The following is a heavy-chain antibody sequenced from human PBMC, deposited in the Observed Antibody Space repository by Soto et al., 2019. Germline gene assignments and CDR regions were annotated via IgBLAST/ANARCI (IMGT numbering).Heavy chain of an antibody. CDR3: TTPNYGDYSFN. J-gene: IGHJ4*02. D-gene: IGHD4-17*01. CDR1: GFTFSGSA. CDR2: IRSKANSYAT. Sequence: PGGSLRLSCAASGFTFSGSAMHWVRQASGKGLEWVGRIRSKANSYATAYAASVKGRFTISRDDSKNTAYLQMNSLKTEDTAVYYCTTPNYGDYSFNWGQGTLVTVSS. V-gene: IGHV3-73*01.